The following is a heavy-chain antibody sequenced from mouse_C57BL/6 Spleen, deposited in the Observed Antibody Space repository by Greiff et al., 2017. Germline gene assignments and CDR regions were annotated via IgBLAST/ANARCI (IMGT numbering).Heavy chain of an antibody. V-gene: IGHV1-69*01. CDR2: IDPSDSYT. CDR1: GYTFTSYW. J-gene: IGHJ2*01. CDR3: ARGAIYYGYDD. D-gene: IGHD2-2*01. Sequence: VQLKQPGAELVMPGASVKLSCKASGYTFTSYWMHWVKQRPGQGLEWIGEIDPSDSYTNYNQKFKGKSTLTVDKSSSTAYMQLSSLTSEDSAVYYCARGAIYYGYDDWGQGTTLTVSS.